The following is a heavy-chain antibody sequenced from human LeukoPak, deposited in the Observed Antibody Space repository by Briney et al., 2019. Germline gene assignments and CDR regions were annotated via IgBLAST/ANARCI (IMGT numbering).Heavy chain of an antibody. V-gene: IGHV4-59*01. J-gene: IGHJ4*02. D-gene: IGHD1-26*01. Sequence: PSETLSLTCTVSGGSISSYYWSWIRQPPGKGLEWIGYIYYSGSTNYNPSLKSRVTISVDTSKNQFSLKLSSVTAADTAVYYCARDRSDTDNGFDYWGLGTLVTVSS. CDR1: GGSISSYY. CDR3: ARDRSDTDNGFDY. CDR2: IYYSGST.